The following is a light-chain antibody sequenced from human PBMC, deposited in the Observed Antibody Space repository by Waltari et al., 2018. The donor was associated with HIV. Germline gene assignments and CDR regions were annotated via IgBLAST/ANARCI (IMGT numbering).Light chain of an antibody. J-gene: IGKJ2*01. V-gene: IGKV1-5*03. Sequence: DIQMTQSPSTLSASVGDRVTITCRASQSFSSWLAWYQQKPGKAPKLLIYKGSSLESGVPSRFSGSGSGTEFTLTISSLQPDDCATYYCQQYNSYPYTFGQGTKLEIK. CDR1: QSFSSW. CDR3: QQYNSYPYT. CDR2: KGS.